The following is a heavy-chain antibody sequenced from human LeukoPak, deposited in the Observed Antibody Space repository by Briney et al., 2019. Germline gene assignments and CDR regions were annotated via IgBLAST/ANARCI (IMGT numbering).Heavy chain of an antibody. CDR2: ISSSGSTI. J-gene: IGHJ2*01. V-gene: IGHV3-11*01. CDR1: GFTFSDYY. CDR3: ARKGQKGYCSSTSCPPWYFDL. Sequence: GGSLRLSCAASGFTFSDYYMSWIRQAPGKGLEWVSYISSSGSTIYYADSGKGRFTIARENAKNSLYLQMNSLRAEDTAVYYCARKGQKGYCSSTSCPPWYFDLWGRGTLVTVSS. D-gene: IGHD2-2*01.